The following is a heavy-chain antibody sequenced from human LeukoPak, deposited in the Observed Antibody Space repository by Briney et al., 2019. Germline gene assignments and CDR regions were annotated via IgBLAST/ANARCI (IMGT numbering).Heavy chain of an antibody. J-gene: IGHJ6*03. Sequence: SETLSLTCTVSGGSISSYYWSWIRQPPGKGLEWIGYIYYSGSTNYNPSLKSRVTISVDTSKNQFSLKLSSVTAADTAVYYCARAQASSERGYYYYYMDVWGKGTTVTVSS. V-gene: IGHV4-59*01. CDR1: GGSISSYY. CDR2: IYYSGST. D-gene: IGHD1-1*01. CDR3: ARAQASSERGYYYYYMDV.